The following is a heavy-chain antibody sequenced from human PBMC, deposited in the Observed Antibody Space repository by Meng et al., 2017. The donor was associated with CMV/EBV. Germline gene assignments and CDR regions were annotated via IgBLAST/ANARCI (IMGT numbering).Heavy chain of an antibody. CDR3: ARVREPDGYSSSWYDYYYYGMDV. J-gene: IGHJ6*02. D-gene: IGHD6-13*01. CDR1: GGTFSSYA. Sequence: SVKVSCKASGGTFSSYAISWVRQAPGQGLEWMGGIIPIFGTANYAQKFQGRVTITTDESTSTAYMELSSLRSEDTAVYYCARVREPDGYSSSWYDYYYYGMDVWGQGTTVTVSS. V-gene: IGHV1-69*05. CDR2: IIPIFGTA.